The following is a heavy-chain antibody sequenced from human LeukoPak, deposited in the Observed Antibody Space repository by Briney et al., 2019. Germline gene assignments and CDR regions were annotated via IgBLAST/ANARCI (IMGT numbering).Heavy chain of an antibody. J-gene: IGHJ5*02. V-gene: IGHV4-39*07. Sequence: SGTLSLTCAVSGGSVSSSSYYWGWIRQPPGKGLEWIGSIYYSGSTNYNPSLKSRVTISVDTSKNQFSLKLSSVTAADTAVYYCARAEPFRYYYGSGSYSSHNWFDPWGQGTLVTVSS. CDR3: ARAEPFRYYYGSGSYSSHNWFDP. CDR1: GGSVSSSSYY. D-gene: IGHD3-10*01. CDR2: IYYSGST.